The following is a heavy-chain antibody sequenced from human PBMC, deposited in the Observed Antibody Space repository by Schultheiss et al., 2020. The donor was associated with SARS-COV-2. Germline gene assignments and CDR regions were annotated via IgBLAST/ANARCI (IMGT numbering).Heavy chain of an antibody. Sequence: GESLKISCAASGFTFSDYYMSWIRQAPGKGLEWVSYISSSSSYTNYADSVKGRFTISRDNAKNSLYLQMNSLRAEDTAVYYCARIYGDAYFDYWGQGTLVTVSS. CDR1: GFTFSDYY. D-gene: IGHD4-17*01. V-gene: IGHV3-11*06. CDR2: ISSSSSYT. CDR3: ARIYGDAYFDY. J-gene: IGHJ4*02.